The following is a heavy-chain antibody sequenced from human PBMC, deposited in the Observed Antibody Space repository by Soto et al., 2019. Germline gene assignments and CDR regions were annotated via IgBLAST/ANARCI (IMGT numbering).Heavy chain of an antibody. CDR3: SRDDSDCFFN. CDR2: IGSKVETYXX. D-gene: IGHD2-21*02. CDR1: WFTFGASA. J-gene: IGHJ4*02. V-gene: IGHV3-73*01. Sequence: GGTLRLSCAAAWFTFGASALQWVRQASGNGLDCLGRIGSKVETYXXAYAASVXXRFTICRDESXSTAYLQLNSLEREYXAVYYCSRDDSDCFFNWSRGTLVTVSS.